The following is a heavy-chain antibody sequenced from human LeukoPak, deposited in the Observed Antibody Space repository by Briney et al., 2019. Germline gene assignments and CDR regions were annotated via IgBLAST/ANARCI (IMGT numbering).Heavy chain of an antibody. Sequence: PGGSLRLSCAASGFTFSSYSMNWIRQPPGKGLEWIGYIYYSGSTNYNPSLKSRVTISVDTSKNQFSLKLSSVTAADTAVYYCALGSSWYVDYWGQGTLVTVSS. CDR2: IYYSGST. CDR1: GFTFSSYS. V-gene: IGHV4-59*01. D-gene: IGHD6-13*01. J-gene: IGHJ4*02. CDR3: ALGSSWYVDY.